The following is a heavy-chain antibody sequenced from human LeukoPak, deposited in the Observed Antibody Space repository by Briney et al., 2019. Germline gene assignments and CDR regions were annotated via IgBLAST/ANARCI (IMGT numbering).Heavy chain of an antibody. CDR3: ATLGPLGYSSSWYYFDY. D-gene: IGHD6-13*01. CDR2: INPSGGTT. V-gene: IGHV1-46*01. Sequence: ASVKASCKASRYTFTSFYMHWVRQAPGQGLEWMGIINPSGGTTSYAQNFQGRVTMTRDTSTTTVYMELSSLTSEDTAVYYCATLGPLGYSSSWYYFDYWGQGTLVTVSS. J-gene: IGHJ4*02. CDR1: RYTFTSFY.